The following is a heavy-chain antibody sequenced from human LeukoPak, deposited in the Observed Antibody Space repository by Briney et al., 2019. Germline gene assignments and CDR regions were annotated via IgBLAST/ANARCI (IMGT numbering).Heavy chain of an antibody. CDR3: ATGKWELRPFDI. V-gene: IGHV3-23*01. Sequence: GGSLRLSCAASGFTFSSDAMSWVRQAPGRGLEWVSAISGGCSSTYYADSVKARFTISRDNSKNTLYLQMNSLRAEDTAVYFCATGKWELRPFDIWGQGRMVTVSS. CDR2: ISGGCSST. D-gene: IGHD1-26*01. J-gene: IGHJ3*02. CDR1: GFTFSSDA.